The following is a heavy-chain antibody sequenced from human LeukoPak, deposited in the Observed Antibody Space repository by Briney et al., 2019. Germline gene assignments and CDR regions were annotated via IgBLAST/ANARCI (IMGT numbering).Heavy chain of an antibody. Sequence: PGGSLRLSCAASGFTFSSYSMNWVRQAPGKGLEWVSSISSSSSYIYYADSVKGRFTISRDNAKNSLYLQMNSLRAEDTAVYYCARVGGSSSEYYFDYWGQGTLATVSS. CDR1: GFTFSSYS. V-gene: IGHV3-21*01. D-gene: IGHD6-13*01. J-gene: IGHJ4*02. CDR3: ARVGGSSSEYYFDY. CDR2: ISSSSSYI.